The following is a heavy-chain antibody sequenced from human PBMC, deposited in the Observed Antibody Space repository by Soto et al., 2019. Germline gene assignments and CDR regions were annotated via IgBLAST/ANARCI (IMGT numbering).Heavy chain of an antibody. J-gene: IGHJ3*02. V-gene: IGHV3-66*01. CDR3: AREDRYCRGSSCSITGDAFDI. CDR2: ISNDGDT. D-gene: IGHD2-15*01. CDR1: RLSPTHKN. Sequence: SRLSPTHKNKNWVRQAPGKGLEWVAVISNDGDTHYADSVRGRFSLSRDISTNTLHLQMSSLRVEDTAVYYCAREDRYCRGSSCSITGDAFDIWGQGTMVTVS.